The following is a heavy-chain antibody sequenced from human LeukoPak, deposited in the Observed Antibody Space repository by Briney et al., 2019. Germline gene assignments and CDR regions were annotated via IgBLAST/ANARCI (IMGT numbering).Heavy chain of an antibody. V-gene: IGHV4-38-2*02. J-gene: IGHJ5*02. CDR1: GYSISSGYY. Sequence: ASETLSLTCTVSGYSISSGYYWGWVRQPPGKGLEWIANLYHSGSTYYNPSLKSRVTISVDTSKNQFSLKLSSVTAADTAVYYCAREYRSSWYLNWFDPWGQGTLVTVS. CDR2: LYHSGST. CDR3: AREYRSSWYLNWFDP. D-gene: IGHD6-13*01.